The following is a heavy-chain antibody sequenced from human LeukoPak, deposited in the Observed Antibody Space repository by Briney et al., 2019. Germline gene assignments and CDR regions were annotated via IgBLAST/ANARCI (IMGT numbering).Heavy chain of an antibody. CDR1: GGSISSYY. J-gene: IGHJ4*02. CDR3: ARVGDMITFGGPYYFDY. Sequence: PSETLSLTCTVSGGSISSYYWSWIRQPAGKGLEWIGRIYTSGSTNYNPSLKSRVTMSVDMSTNQFSLKLSSVTAADTAVHYCARVGDMITFGGPYYFDYWGQGTLVTVSS. V-gene: IGHV4-4*07. D-gene: IGHD3-16*01. CDR2: IYTSGST.